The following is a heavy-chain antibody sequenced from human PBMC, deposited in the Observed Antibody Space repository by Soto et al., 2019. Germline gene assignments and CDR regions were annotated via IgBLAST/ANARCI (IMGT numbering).Heavy chain of an antibody. V-gene: IGHV1-18*01. J-gene: IGHJ4*02. D-gene: IGHD5-12*01. CDR1: GYTFTSYG. CDR3: ARDPHRDGYALVFDY. CDR2: ISAYNANT. Sequence: QVQLVQSGAEVKKPGASVKVSCKASGYTFTSYGSSWVRQAPGQGLEWMGWISAYNANTQYAQRLQGRVTMTTDTSTSTAYMELRSLRSDDTAVYYCARDPHRDGYALVFDYWGQGTLVTVSS.